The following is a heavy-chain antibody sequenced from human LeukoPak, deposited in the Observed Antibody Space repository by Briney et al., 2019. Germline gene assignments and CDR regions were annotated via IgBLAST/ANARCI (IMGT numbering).Heavy chain of an antibody. J-gene: IGHJ6*02. CDR3: ARDWGYYSSSEYYYYGMDV. CDR1: GFTVSSNY. V-gene: IGHV3-66*01. CDR2: IYSGGST. D-gene: IGHD6-13*01. Sequence: GGSLRLSCAASGFTVSSNYMSWVRQAPGKGLEWVSVIYSGGSTYYVDSVKGRFTISRDNSKNTLYLQMNSLRAEDTAVYYCARDWGYYSSSEYYYYGMDVWGQGTTVTVSS.